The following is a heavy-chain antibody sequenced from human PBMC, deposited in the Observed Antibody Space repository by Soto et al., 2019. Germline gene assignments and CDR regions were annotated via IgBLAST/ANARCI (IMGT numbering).Heavy chain of an antibody. CDR1: GFSISTYA. CDR3: ARRSFPYSGSPLEPWSDALDI. Sequence: QVQLVESGGGVVQPGRSLRLSCAASGFSISTYALHWVRQAPGKGPEWVAIISYNGNNKHYADSVKGRVTISRDNSKNTVDLQMNSLRFEDTAMYYCARRSFPYSGSPLEPWSDALDIWGQGTMVTVSS. V-gene: IGHV3-30*04. J-gene: IGHJ3*02. D-gene: IGHD1-26*01. CDR2: ISYNGNNK.